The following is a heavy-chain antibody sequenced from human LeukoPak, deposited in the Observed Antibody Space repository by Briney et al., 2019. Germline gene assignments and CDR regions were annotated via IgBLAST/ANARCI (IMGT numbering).Heavy chain of an antibody. V-gene: IGHV4-39*07. J-gene: IGHJ5*02. Sequence: SETLSLTCTVSGVSISSSNSYWGWIRQPPGKGLEWIGTIYHSGTTYYNPSLKSRVTMSVDTSKNQFSLRLRSVTAADTAVYYCARGQARLAWFDPWGQGTLVTVSS. CDR2: IYHSGTT. D-gene: IGHD6-19*01. CDR1: GVSISSSNSY. CDR3: ARGQARLAWFDP.